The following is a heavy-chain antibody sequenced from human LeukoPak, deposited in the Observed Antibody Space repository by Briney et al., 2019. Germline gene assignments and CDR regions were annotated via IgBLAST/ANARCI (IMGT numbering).Heavy chain of an antibody. CDR2: ITNTDTFR. CDR1: GFSFNTFS. J-gene: IGHJ4*02. Sequence: PGGSLRLSCAASGFSFNTFSMNWVRQAPGMGLEWVSSITNTDTFRYYADSVKGRFTISRDNAKNALFLQMDSLRADDTAVYYCARGGWWGDFDYWGQGTLITVSS. V-gene: IGHV3-21*01. D-gene: IGHD2-8*02. CDR3: ARGGWWGDFDY.